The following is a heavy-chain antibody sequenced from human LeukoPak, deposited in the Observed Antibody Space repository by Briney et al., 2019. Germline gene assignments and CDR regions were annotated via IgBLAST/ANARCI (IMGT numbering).Heavy chain of an antibody. Sequence: PSETLSLTCTVSGGSITTSGFYWAWLRRPPGKGLEWIGYIYYGGSTNYNPSLTSRVTISVDTSKNQFSLKLSSVTAADAAVYYCARGSLSGSGWFEPWGQGTLVTVSS. CDR3: ARGSLSGSGWFEP. V-gene: IGHV4-61*05. CDR1: GGSITTSGFY. D-gene: IGHD3-22*01. CDR2: IYYGGST. J-gene: IGHJ5*02.